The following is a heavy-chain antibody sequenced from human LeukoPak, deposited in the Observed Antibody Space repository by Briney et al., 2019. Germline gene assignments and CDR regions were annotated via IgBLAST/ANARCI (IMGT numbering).Heavy chain of an antibody. Sequence: SETLSLTCAVSGGSISSSNWWRWVRPPPRKGLGWIGEIYHSGSTNYNPSLKSRVTISVDKSKNQFSLKLSSVTAADTAVYYCARAPNYVSLDYWGQGTLVTVSS. V-gene: IGHV4-4*02. CDR3: ARAPNYVSLDY. D-gene: IGHD3-16*01. CDR1: GGSISSSNW. J-gene: IGHJ4*02. CDR2: IYHSGST.